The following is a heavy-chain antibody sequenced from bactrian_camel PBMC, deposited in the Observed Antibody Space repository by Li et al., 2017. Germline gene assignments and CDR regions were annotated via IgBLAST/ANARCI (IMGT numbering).Heavy chain of an antibody. CDR3: AAGLVPSQACTNGGWTNRDGY. V-gene: IGHV3S67*01. CDR1: GFTFSQWC. D-gene: IGHD1*01. J-gene: IGHJ4*01. CDR2: FGRDGTT. Sequence: VQLVESGGGSVQTGGSLRLSCAASGFTFSQWCLGWFRHVPGKERESVAAFGRDGTTTYADSVKGRFTISKDNDKKTLYLQMNNLTPADTAMYYCAAGLVPSQACTNGGWTNRDGYWGQGTQVTVS.